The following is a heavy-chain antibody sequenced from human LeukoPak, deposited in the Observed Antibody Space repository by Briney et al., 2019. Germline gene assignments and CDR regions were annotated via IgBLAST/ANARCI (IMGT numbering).Heavy chain of an antibody. Sequence: GESLKISCQGSGYSFTSYWIGWVRQMPGKGLEWMGIIYPGDSDTRYSPSFQGQVTISADKSISTAYLQWSSLKASDTAMYYCAITMVRGVIPSTYYYYGMDVWGQGTTVTVSS. CDR1: GYSFTSYW. D-gene: IGHD3-10*01. CDR2: IYPGDSDT. CDR3: AITMVRGVIPSTYYYYGMDV. J-gene: IGHJ6*02. V-gene: IGHV5-51*01.